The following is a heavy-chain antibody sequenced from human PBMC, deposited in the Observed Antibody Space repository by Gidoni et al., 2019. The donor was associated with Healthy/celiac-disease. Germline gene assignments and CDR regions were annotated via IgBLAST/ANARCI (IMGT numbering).Heavy chain of an antibody. CDR3: ARETTVTTGSYDYGMDV. Sequence: QVQLQESGPGLVKPSQTLYLTCTVSGGSISSGSYYWSWIRQPAGKGLEWIGRIYTSGSTNYNPSLKSRVTMSVDTSKNQFSLKLSSVTAADTAVYYCARETTVTTGSYDYGMDVWGQGTTVTVSS. CDR1: GGSISSGSYY. D-gene: IGHD4-17*01. V-gene: IGHV4-61*02. CDR2: IYTSGST. J-gene: IGHJ6*02.